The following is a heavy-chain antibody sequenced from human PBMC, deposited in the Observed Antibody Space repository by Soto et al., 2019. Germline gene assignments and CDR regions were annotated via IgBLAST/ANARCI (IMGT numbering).Heavy chain of an antibody. Sequence: PGGSPRPSCAVCGVTVCRYSMNWVRQAPGKGLEWVSSIGTRGDIYYADSVKGRFTISRDNARNSLSLQMDSLRVEDTGVYYCAREETAWPLAYGLDVWGQGTKVTAP. D-gene: IGHD2-21*02. CDR1: GVTVCRYS. CDR2: IGTRGDI. CDR3: AREETAWPLAYGLDV. J-gene: IGHJ6*02. V-gene: IGHV3-21*01.